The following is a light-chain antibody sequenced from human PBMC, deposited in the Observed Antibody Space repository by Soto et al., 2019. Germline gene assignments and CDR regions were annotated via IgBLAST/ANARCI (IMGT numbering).Light chain of an antibody. V-gene: IGLV4-69*01. CDR2: VDSDDSH. Sequence: QLVVTQSPSASASLGASVKLTCTLSSGQSSYAIAWHQQQPEKGPRYLMKVDSDDSHSKGDGIPDRFSGSSSGTERYLTISALQSEDEADYYCQTWGTGLWVFGGGTQLTVL. CDR3: QTWGTGLWV. J-gene: IGLJ3*02. CDR1: SGQSSYA.